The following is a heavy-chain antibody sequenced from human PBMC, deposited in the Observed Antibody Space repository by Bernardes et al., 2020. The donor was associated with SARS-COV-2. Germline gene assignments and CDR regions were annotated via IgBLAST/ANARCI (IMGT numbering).Heavy chain of an antibody. D-gene: IGHD2-21*01. Sequence: SVKVSCKASGGTFSNYIISWVRQAPGQGLEWMGRIIPMFGKANYAQKFQGRLTITADRSTSTAYMELRSLRSEDTAVYYCARPRDGYNDLDYWGQGTLVSVSS. V-gene: IGHV1-69*02. CDR3: ARPRDGYNDLDY. J-gene: IGHJ4*02. CDR2: IIPMFGKA. CDR1: GGTFSNYI.